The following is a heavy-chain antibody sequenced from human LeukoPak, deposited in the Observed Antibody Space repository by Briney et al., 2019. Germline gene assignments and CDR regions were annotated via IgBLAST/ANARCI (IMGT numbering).Heavy chain of an antibody. V-gene: IGHV4-34*01. D-gene: IGHD1-20*01. CDR2: INHSGST. CDR3: ARDSLYNWNPNWFDP. Sequence: LRLSCAASGFTFSSYEMNWVRQPPGKGLEWIGEINHSGSTNYNPSLKSRVTISVDTSKNQFSLKLSSMTAADTAVYYCARDSLYNWNPNWFDPWGQGTLVTVSS. CDR1: GFTFSSYE. J-gene: IGHJ5*02.